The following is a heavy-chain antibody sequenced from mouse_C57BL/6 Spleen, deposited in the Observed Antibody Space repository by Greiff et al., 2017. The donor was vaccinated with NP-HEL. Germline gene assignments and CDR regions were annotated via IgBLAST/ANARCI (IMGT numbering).Heavy chain of an antibody. CDR2: IYPGDGDT. J-gene: IGHJ3*01. V-gene: IGHV1-82*01. CDR3: ARGETAQATWFAY. CDR1: GYAFSSSW. Sequence: QVQLKQSGPELVKPGASVKISCKASGYAFSSSWMNWVKQRPGKGLEWIGRIYPGDGDTNYNGKFKGKATLTADKSSSTAYMQLRSLTSEDSAVYFCARGETAQATWFAYWGQGTLVTVSA. D-gene: IGHD3-2*02.